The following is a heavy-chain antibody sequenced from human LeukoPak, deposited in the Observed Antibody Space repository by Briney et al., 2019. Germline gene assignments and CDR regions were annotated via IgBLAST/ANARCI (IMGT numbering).Heavy chain of an antibody. D-gene: IGHD5-12*01. CDR3: ASLTGWLPDY. J-gene: IGHJ4*02. CDR1: GYIFTSYW. V-gene: IGHV5-51*01. Sequence: GGSLKIFCKGSGYIFTSYWIGWVRQMPREGLEWRGIIYPGDSDTRYSPSFEGQLTISADNSISTAYLQWSSLKASEPAWYYFASLTGWLPDYWGQGALVTVSS. CDR2: IYPGDSDT.